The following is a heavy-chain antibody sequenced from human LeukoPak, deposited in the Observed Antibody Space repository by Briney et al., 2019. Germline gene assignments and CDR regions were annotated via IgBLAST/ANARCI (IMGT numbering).Heavy chain of an antibody. CDR1: GFTFSSYW. D-gene: IGHD6-25*01. J-gene: IGHJ3*02. CDR3: ATKLGGPYAFDI. Sequence: PGGSLRLSCAASGFTFSSYWMHWVRQAPGKGLVWVSRINSDGSSTSYADSVKGRFTISRDNAKNTLYLQMNSLRAEDTAVYYCATKLGGPYAFDIWGQGTMVTVSS. V-gene: IGHV3-74*01. CDR2: INSDGSST.